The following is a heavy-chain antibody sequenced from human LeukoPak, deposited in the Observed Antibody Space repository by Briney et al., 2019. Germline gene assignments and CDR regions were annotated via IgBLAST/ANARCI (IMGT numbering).Heavy chain of an antibody. Sequence: SETLSLTCSVSGGSITVSGGSITTYYWSWIRQPPGKGLEWIGDIYNSGSTNYNPSLKSRVTTSVDTSKNQFSLKLSSVTAADTAVYYCARETRRDGYTFFDYWGQGTLVTVSS. J-gene: IGHJ4*02. D-gene: IGHD5-24*01. CDR3: ARETRRDGYTFFDY. V-gene: IGHV4-61*08. CDR2: IYNSGST. CDR1: GGSITVSGGSITTYY.